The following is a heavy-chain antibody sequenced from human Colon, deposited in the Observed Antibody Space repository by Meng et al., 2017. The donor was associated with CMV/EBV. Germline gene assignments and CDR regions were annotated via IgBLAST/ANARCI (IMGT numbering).Heavy chain of an antibody. Sequence: SVKVSCKASGGTFSSYTISWVRQAPGQGLEWMGRIIPILGIANYAQKFQGRVTITADKSTSTAYMELSSLRSEDTAVYYCARFDMGDSSSSPYYYYGMDVWGQGTTVTVSS. CDR1: GGTFSSYT. V-gene: IGHV1-69*02. J-gene: IGHJ6*02. CDR2: IIPILGIA. D-gene: IGHD6-6*01. CDR3: ARFDMGDSSSSPYYYYGMDV.